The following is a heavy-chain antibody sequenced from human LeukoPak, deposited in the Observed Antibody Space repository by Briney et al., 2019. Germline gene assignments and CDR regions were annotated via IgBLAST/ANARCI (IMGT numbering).Heavy chain of an antibody. D-gene: IGHD3-10*01. J-gene: IGHJ6*03. CDR1: GYTFTSYG. CDR3: ARASYYGSGSWSGPGYYYMDV. Sequence: ASVKVSCKASGYTFTSYGISWVRQAPGQGLEWMGWISAYNGNTNYAQKLQGRVTMTTDTSTSTAYMELRSLRSDDTAVYYCARASYYGSGSWSGPGYYYMDVWGKGTMVTVSS. CDR2: ISAYNGNT. V-gene: IGHV1-18*01.